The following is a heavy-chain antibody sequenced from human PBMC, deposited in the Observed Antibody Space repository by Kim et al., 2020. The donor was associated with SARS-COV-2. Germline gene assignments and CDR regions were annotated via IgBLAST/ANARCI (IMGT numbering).Heavy chain of an antibody. J-gene: IGHJ3*02. Sequence: SLKRRVTIAVATSKNQFSLKLSSVTAADTAVYYCARHQSSGWYWGYDFDIWGQGTMVTVSS. V-gene: IGHV4-39*01. CDR3: ARHQSSGWYWGYDFDI. D-gene: IGHD6-19*01.